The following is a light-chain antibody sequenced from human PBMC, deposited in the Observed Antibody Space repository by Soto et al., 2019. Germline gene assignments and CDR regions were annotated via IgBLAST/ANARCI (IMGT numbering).Light chain of an antibody. CDR1: QTVLYDSNNKSN. CDR3: QQYYSTPWT. Sequence: IAMTQSPDSLAVSLGERATMNCKSSQTVLYDSNNKSNLAWYQQKPGQPPKLLIYWASIRESGVPDRFSGSGSGTVFTLTISSLQAEDVAVYYCQQYYSTPWTFGPGTKVEIK. CDR2: WAS. J-gene: IGKJ1*01. V-gene: IGKV4-1*01.